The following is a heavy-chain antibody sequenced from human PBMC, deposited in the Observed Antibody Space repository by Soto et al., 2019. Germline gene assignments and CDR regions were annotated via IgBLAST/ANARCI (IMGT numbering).Heavy chain of an antibody. D-gene: IGHD3-10*01. J-gene: IGHJ4*02. V-gene: IGHV4-31*03. CDR1: GGSISSGGYY. CDR3: ARRRIVRGVITLSYYFDY. Sequence: QVQLQESGPGLVKPSQTLSLTCTVSGGSISSGGYYWSWIRQHPGKGLEWIGYIYYSGSTYYNPTLKSRVTISVDTSKNQFSLKLSSVTAADTAVYYCARRRIVRGVITLSYYFDYWGQGTLVTVSS. CDR2: IYYSGST.